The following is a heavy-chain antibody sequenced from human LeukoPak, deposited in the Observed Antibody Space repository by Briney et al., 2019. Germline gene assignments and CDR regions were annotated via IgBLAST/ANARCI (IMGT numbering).Heavy chain of an antibody. D-gene: IGHD2-15*01. V-gene: IGHV3-11*01. CDR3: ARGLGYCSGGSCPRRAFDI. CDR1: GFTFSDYY. CDR2: ISSSGSTI. J-gene: IGHJ3*02. Sequence: GGSLRLSCAASGFTFSDYYMSWIRQAPGKGLEWVSFISSSGSTIYYADSMKGRFTIPRDNAKNSVYLQMNSLRAEDTAVYYCARGLGYCSGGSCPRRAFDIWGQGTVVTVSS.